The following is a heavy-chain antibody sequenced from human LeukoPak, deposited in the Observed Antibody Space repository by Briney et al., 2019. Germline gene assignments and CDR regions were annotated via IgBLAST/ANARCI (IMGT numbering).Heavy chain of an antibody. J-gene: IGHJ4*02. D-gene: IGHD2-2*01. CDR2: IYYSGST. Sequence: SETLSLTCTVSGGSISSSSYYWGWIRQPPGKGLEWIGNIYYSGSTYYNPSLKSRVTISVDTSKNQFSLKLTSVTAADTAVYYCARLPAYCSTTSCSFDSWGQGTLVAVSP. CDR1: GGSISSSSYY. CDR3: ARLPAYCSTTSCSFDS. V-gene: IGHV4-39*01.